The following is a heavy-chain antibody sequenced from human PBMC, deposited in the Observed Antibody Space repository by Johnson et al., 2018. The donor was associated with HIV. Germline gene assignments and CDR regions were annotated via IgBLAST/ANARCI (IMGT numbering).Heavy chain of an antibody. J-gene: IGHJ3*02. Sequence: QVQLVESGGGVVQPGRSLRLSCAASGFTFSSYAMHWVRQAPGKGLEWVAVISYDGSNKHYGDSVKGRFTVSKDSSKSTLFLQMNSLRPDDTAVYYCVGEGAPSGRDFGAFDIWGQGTMVTVSS. CDR3: VGEGAPSGRDFGAFDI. CDR2: ISYDGSNK. V-gene: IGHV3-30-3*01. CDR1: GFTFSSYA. D-gene: IGHD1-26*01.